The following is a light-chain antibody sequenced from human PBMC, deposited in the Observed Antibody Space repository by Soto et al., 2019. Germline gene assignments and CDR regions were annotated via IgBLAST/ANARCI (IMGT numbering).Light chain of an antibody. CDR1: SSDVGLYDY. Sequence: LNQAASVPGSPGQSITISYTGTSSDVGLYDYVSWYQQHPGKAPQLTIYAVSNRPSGVSNRFSASKSGNTASLFISGLQAEDEADYYCSSYTSDSSYVFGSGTEFTV. CDR2: AVS. CDR3: SSYTSDSSYV. V-gene: IGLV2-14*01. J-gene: IGLJ1*01.